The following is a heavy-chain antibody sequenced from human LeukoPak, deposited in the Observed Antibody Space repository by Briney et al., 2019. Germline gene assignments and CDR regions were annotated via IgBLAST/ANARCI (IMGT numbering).Heavy chain of an antibody. CDR3: ASPQNPIWFGETNYGMDV. Sequence: GGSLRLSCAASGFTFSSYSMNWVRQAPGKGLEWVSSISSSSSYIYYADSVKGRFTISRDNAKNSLYLQMNSLRAEDTAVYYCASPQNPIWFGETNYGMDVWGQGTTVTVSS. V-gene: IGHV3-21*01. CDR2: ISSSSSYI. D-gene: IGHD3-10*01. J-gene: IGHJ6*02. CDR1: GFTFSSYS.